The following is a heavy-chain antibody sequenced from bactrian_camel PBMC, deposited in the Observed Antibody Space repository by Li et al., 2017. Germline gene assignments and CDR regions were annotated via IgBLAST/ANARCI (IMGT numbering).Heavy chain of an antibody. CDR2: LNIDGKT. Sequence: HVQLVESGGGSVQAGESLRLSCVSSDYAFGTYCMGWFRQAPGREREGVAALNIDGKTTYADSVKGRFTISQDSAKNTLYLQMHSLKPGTLPCTTVRRGRSGGAHSLNIGSGNGHTLLAGTLLTGARGPRSPSP. V-gene: IGHV3S55*01. CDR1: DYAFGTYC. D-gene: IGHD1*01. CDR3: RRGRSGGAHSLNIGSGNGHTLLAGTLLT. J-gene: IGHJ6*01.